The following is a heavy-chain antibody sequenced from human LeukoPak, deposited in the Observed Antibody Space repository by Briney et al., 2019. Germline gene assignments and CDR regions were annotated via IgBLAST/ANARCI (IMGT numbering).Heavy chain of an antibody. D-gene: IGHD4-17*01. V-gene: IGHV4-38-2*02. Sequence: SETLSLTCTVSGYSISSGYYWGWIRQPPGKGLEWIGSIYHSGSTYYNPSLKSRVTISVDTSKNQFSLKLSSVTAADTAVYYCCSVPDYGDYVWGYFDYWGQGTLVTVPS. CDR3: CSVPDYGDYVWGYFDY. J-gene: IGHJ4*02. CDR1: GYSISSGYY. CDR2: IYHSGST.